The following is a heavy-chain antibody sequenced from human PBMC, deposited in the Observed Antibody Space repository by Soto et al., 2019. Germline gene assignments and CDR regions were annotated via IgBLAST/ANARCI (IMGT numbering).Heavy chain of an antibody. V-gene: IGHV4-30-4*01. CDR3: AREAQGRGYSYAYEY. CDR1: GGSISSGDHY. J-gene: IGHJ4*02. D-gene: IGHD5-18*01. Sequence: SETLSLTCTVSGGSISSGDHYWSWIRQPPGKGLEWIGYIYYSGSTYYNPSLKSRVTISVDTSKNQFSLKMGSVNAADTAVYYCAREAQGRGYSYAYEYWGQGTLVTVSS. CDR2: IYYSGST.